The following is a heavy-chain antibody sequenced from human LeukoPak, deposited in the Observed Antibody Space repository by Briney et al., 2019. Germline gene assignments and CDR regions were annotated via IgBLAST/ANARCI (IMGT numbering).Heavy chain of an antibody. CDR2: IYYSGST. D-gene: IGHD3-3*01. V-gene: IGHV4-59*01. Sequence: PSETLSLTCTVSGGSITNYYWSWIRQPPGKGLEWIGYIYYSGSTNYNPSLKSRVTISVDTSKNQFSLKLSSVTAADTAVYYCARTPYYDFWSGYPYYFDYWGQETLVTVSS. CDR1: GGSITNYY. J-gene: IGHJ4*02. CDR3: ARTPYYDFWSGYPYYFDY.